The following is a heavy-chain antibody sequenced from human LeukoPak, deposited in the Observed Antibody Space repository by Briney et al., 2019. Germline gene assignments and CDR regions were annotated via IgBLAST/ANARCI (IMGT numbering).Heavy chain of an antibody. V-gene: IGHV1-8*01. CDR1: GYPFSIYD. Sequence: ASVKVSCKASGYPFSIYDVNRVRQAAGQGLEWLGWMNPNGIAAGYSQKFQDRVTLTMDTSTSTAYLELSSLRSEDTAAYYCARGRLSTLWGQGTLVTVSS. CDR2: MNPNGIAA. J-gene: IGHJ4*02. CDR3: ARGRLSTL. D-gene: IGHD2-2*01.